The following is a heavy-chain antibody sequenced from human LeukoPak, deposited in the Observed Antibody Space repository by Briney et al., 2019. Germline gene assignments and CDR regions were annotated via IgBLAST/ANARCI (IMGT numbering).Heavy chain of an antibody. CDR1: GYTLTELS. CDR2: FDPEDGET. D-gene: IGHD3-22*01. J-gene: IGHJ4*02. V-gene: IGHV1-24*01. CDR3: ATSPSYYYDSSGYFDY. Sequence: ASVKVSCKVSGYTLTELSMHWVRQAPGKGLEWMGGFDPEDGETIYAQKFQGRVTMTEDTSTETAYRDMSSLRSEHTAVYYCATSPSYYYDSSGYFDYWGQGTLVTVSS.